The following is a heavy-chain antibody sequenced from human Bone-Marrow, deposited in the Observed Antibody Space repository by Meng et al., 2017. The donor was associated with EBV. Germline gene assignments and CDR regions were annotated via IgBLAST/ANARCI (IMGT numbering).Heavy chain of an antibody. CDR2: IYYSGST. Sequence: QGQVQESGPGLVKPSGTLPPPCTVSGGSVSSGSYYWSLIRQPPGKGLEWIGYIYYSGSTNYNPSLESRVTISVDTSKNQFSLKLSSVTAADTAVYYCARRRLQFGYFDYWGQGTLVPSPQ. CDR3: ARRRLQFGYFDY. V-gene: IGHV4-61*01. D-gene: IGHD5-24*01. J-gene: IGHJ4*02. CDR1: GGSVSSGSYY.